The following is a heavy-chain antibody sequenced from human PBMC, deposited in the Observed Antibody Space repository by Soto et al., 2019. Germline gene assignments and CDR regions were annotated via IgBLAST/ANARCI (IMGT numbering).Heavy chain of an antibody. CDR2: ISAYNGNT. CDR3: ERDLRVSPSSSFHMNWFDP. J-gene: IGHJ5*02. Sequence: ASVKVSCKASGYTFTSYGISWVRQAPGQGLEWMGWISAYNGNTNYAQKLQGRVTMTTDTSTSTAYMELRSLRSDDTAVYYCERDLRVSPSSSFHMNWFDPWGQETLVTVSS. V-gene: IGHV1-18*01. D-gene: IGHD6-6*01. CDR1: GYTFTSYG.